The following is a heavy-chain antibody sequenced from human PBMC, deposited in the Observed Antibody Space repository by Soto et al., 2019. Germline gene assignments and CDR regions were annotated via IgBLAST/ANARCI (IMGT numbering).Heavy chain of an antibody. V-gene: IGHV3-30*18. J-gene: IGHJ4*02. D-gene: IGHD2-15*01. CDR1: GFTFSNYG. CDR3: AKDGAPRYCSGRSCHPAGAY. CDR2: ISHDGSNK. Sequence: QVQLVESGGGVVQPGRSLRLSCAGSGFTFSNYGLHWVRQTPGKGLEWVAFISHDGSNKYYADSVKGRFTISRDSSKSTLYLQMDSLRVDDTAVYNCAKDGAPRYCSGRSCHPAGAYWGQGTLVTVSS.